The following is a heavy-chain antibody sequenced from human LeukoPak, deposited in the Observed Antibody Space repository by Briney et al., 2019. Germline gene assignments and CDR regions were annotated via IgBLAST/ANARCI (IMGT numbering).Heavy chain of an antibody. V-gene: IGHV1-8*02. CDR2: MNPNSGNT. D-gene: IGHD3-10*01. CDR3: ASFPPYYYGSGSSYYYYGMDV. J-gene: IGHJ6*02. CDR1: GYTFTSYG. Sequence: GASVKVSCKASGYTFTSYGISWVRQAPGQGLEWMGWMNPNSGNTGYAQKFQGRVTMTRNTSISTAYMELSSLRSEDTAVYYCASFPPYYYGSGSSYYYYGMDVWGQGTTVTVSS.